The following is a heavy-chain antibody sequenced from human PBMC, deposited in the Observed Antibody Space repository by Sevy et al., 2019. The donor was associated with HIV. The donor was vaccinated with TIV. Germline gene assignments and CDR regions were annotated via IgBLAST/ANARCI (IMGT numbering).Heavy chain of an antibody. CDR2: IYPGDSDT. Sequence: GESLKISCKGSGYSFTSYWIGWVRQMPGKGLEWMGIIYPGDSDTRYSPSFQGQVTISADKSISTAYLQWSSLKASDTAMYYCARTLRITMVRGVITPHYGMDVWGQETTVTVSS. CDR3: ARTLRITMVRGVITPHYGMDV. CDR1: GYSFTSYW. J-gene: IGHJ6*02. D-gene: IGHD3-10*01. V-gene: IGHV5-51*01.